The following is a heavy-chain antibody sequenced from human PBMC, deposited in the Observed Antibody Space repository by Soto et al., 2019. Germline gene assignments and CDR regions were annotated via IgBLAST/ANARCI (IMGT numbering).Heavy chain of an antibody. J-gene: IGHJ4*02. V-gene: IGHV1-18*04. CDR2: ISAYNGNA. D-gene: IGHD6-19*01. CDR1: GYTFSIYA. CDR3: SRGGSQNTSGYYVSDY. Sequence: QVQLLQSGTEVKKPGASVKVSCKASGYTFSIYAISWVRQATGQGLEWMGWISAYNGNAKYAQNLQGRVTMTTDTSTNTADMALRSLRSDDTDVYYCSRGGSQNTSGYYVSDYWGQGTLVTVSS.